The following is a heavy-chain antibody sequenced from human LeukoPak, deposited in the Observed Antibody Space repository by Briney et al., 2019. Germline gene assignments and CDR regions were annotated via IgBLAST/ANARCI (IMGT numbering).Heavy chain of an antibody. D-gene: IGHD1-26*01. CDR1: GGSISSSSYY. CDR2: IYYNGST. J-gene: IGHJ4*02. CDR3: ARGVASVWGGSYSYYFDY. Sequence: SETLSLTCTISGGSISSSSYYWGWIRQPPGKGLEWIGSIYYNGSTYYNPSLKSRVTISVDKSKNQFSLKLSSVTAADTAVYYCARGVASVWGGSYSYYFDYWGQGTLVTVSS. V-gene: IGHV4-39*07.